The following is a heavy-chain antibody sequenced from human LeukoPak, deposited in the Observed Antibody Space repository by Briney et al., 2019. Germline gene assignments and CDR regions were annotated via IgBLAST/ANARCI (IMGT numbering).Heavy chain of an antibody. V-gene: IGHV4-59*01. J-gene: IGHJ4*02. D-gene: IGHD5/OR15-5a*01. CDR1: GGSISSYY. Sequence: SETLSLTCTVSGGSISSYYWSWIRQPPGKGLEWIGYIYYSGSTNYNPSLKSRVTISVDTSKNKFSLNLTSVNVADTAVYYCARAGGYSVYASNWGQGTLVTVSS. CDR2: IYYSGST. CDR3: ARAGGYSVYASN.